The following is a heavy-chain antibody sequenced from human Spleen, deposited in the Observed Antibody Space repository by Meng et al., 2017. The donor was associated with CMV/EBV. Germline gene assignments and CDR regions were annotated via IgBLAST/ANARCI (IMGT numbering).Heavy chain of an antibody. CDR1: GFTFSSYA. V-gene: IGHV3-23*01. CDR3: AKPSSGIAVAGTPLPRN. CDR2: ISGSGGST. D-gene: IGHD6-19*01. Sequence: GGSLRLSCAASGFTFSSYAMSWVRQAPGKGLEWVSAISGSGGSTYYADSVKGRFTISRDNSKNTLYLQMNSLRAEDTAVYYCAKPSSGIAVAGTPLPRNWGQGTLVTVSS. J-gene: IGHJ4*02.